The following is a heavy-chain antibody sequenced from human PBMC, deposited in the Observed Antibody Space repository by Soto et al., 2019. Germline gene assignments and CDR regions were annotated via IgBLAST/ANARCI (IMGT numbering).Heavy chain of an antibody. V-gene: IGHV1-46*01. CDR1: GYIFTSYY. J-gene: IGHJ4*02. D-gene: IGHD6-6*01. Sequence: QVQLVQSGAEVKKPGASVKVSCKASGYIFTSYYLHWVRQAPGQGLEWMGTINPSGGSTSYAQQFQVRVTMTRDTSTSTVYMELSSLRSEDTDVYYCARVRYSSASLFDHWGQGTLVTVSS. CDR2: INPSGGST. CDR3: ARVRYSSASLFDH.